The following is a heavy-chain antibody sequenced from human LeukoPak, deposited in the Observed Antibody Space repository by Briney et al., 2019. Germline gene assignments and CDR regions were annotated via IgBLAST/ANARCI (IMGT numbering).Heavy chain of an antibody. V-gene: IGHV1-18*01. Sequence: ASVKVSCKASGYIFNSYGISWVRQAPGQGLEWMGWISAFNGNTNYAQEFQGRVTMTTGTSTNTAYMELRSLSSDDTAVYFCARDPVGANGVFDYWGQGTLVTVSS. CDR3: ARDPVGANGVFDY. D-gene: IGHD1-26*01. J-gene: IGHJ4*02. CDR2: ISAFNGNT. CDR1: GYIFNSYG.